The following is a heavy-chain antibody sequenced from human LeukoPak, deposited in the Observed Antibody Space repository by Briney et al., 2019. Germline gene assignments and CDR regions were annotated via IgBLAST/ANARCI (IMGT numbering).Heavy chain of an antibody. D-gene: IGHD2-21*01. J-gene: IGHJ2*01. CDR1: GGSISRYY. V-gene: IGHV4-59*01. Sequence: SETLSLTGTVSGGSISRYYWSWIRQPPGKGLEWIGYLSSSGSTNYNPSLESRVTISLDRSKNQFSLTMTSLSAADTAVYYCARGGEVAIAWYFDLWGRGTLVSASS. CDR2: LSSSGST. CDR3: ARGGEVAIAWYFDL.